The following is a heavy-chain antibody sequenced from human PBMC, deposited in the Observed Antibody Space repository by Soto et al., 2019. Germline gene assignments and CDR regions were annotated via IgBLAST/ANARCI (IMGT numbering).Heavy chain of an antibody. CDR2: IYYSGST. D-gene: IGHD3-10*01. Sequence: SETLSLTCTVSGGSISSYYWSWIRQPPGKGLEWIGYIYYSGSTNYNPSLKSRVTISVDTSKNQFSLKLSSVTAADTAVYYCALSSGLLWFGTTFDPWGQGTLVTVSS. V-gene: IGHV4-59*08. J-gene: IGHJ5*02. CDR1: GGSISSYY. CDR3: ALSSGLLWFGTTFDP.